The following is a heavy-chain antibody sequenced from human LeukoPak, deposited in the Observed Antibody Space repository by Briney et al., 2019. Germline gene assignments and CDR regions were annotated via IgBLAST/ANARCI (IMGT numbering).Heavy chain of an antibody. Sequence: PGGSLRLSCAGSGFTFSDFWMTWARQTPGKGLEWVANIKEDGTEKNLVDSVKGRFTISRDNTKNSLFLEMNNLRGDDTAIYYCVRESRPGGAMGLYRNLDYWGQGTLVAVSS. CDR1: GFTFSDFW. D-gene: IGHD2-15*01. V-gene: IGHV3-7*01. CDR3: VRESRPGGAMGLYRNLDY. J-gene: IGHJ4*02. CDR2: IKEDGTEK.